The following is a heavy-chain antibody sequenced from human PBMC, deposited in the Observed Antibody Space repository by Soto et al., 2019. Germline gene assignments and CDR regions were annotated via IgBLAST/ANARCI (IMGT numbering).Heavy chain of an antibody. D-gene: IGHD6-19*01. V-gene: IGHV4-61*01. J-gene: IGHJ6*02. Sequence: QLHLQESGPGLVKPSETLSLSCSVSGGYVSSGTYYWSWIRQPPGKELEWIGYMYYGGSTKHNPSTRDRDAIAVGPSKDESALKLRCVTAADTAVYYCTIGYSRGWDRAYGMDVWGQGTTVPVSS. CDR1: GGYVSSGTYY. CDR2: MYYGGST. CDR3: TIGYSRGWDRAYGMDV.